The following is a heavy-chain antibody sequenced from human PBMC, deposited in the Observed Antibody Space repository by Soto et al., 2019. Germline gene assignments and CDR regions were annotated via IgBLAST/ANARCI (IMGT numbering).Heavy chain of an antibody. J-gene: IGHJ5*02. CDR2: FDPEDGET. D-gene: IGHD2-8*01. V-gene: IGHV1-24*01. CDR1: GYTLTELS. Sequence: ASVKVSCKVSGYTLTELSMHWVRQAPGKGLEWMGGFDPEDGETIYAQKFQGRVTMTEDTSTDTAYMELSSLRSEDTAVYYCATELLMYGVHGYWFDPSGQRPLVIGSS. CDR3: ATELLMYGVHGYWFDP.